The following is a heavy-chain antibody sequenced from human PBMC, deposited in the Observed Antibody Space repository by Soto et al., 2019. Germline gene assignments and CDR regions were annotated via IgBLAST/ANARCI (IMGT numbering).Heavy chain of an antibody. CDR2: IRTYNGKK. J-gene: IGHJ4*02. CDR3: AGDCYWELLPVY. D-gene: IGHD1-26*01. Sequence: QVQLVQSGAEVKKPGASVKVLCKASGYTFSSYGIIWVRQAPGQGLEWMGWIRTYNGKKNYAKKLQGRVTMTTDTSTSTAYMELRSLRSDDTAVYYCAGDCYWELLPVYWGQGTLVTVSS. CDR1: GYTFSSYG. V-gene: IGHV1-18*01.